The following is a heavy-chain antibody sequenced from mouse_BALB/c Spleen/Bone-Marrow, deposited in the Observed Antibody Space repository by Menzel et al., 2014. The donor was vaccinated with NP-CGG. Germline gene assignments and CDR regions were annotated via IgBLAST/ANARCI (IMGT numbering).Heavy chain of an antibody. CDR1: GYTFTSYW. V-gene: IGHV1-69*02. D-gene: IGHD4-1*01. Sequence: QVQLQQPGAELVRPGASVKLSCKASGYTFTSYWINWVKQRPGQGLEWIGNIYPSDSYTNYNQKFKDKATLTVDKSSSTAYMQLNSPTSEDSAVYYCTRSGTLGAMDYWGQGTSVTVSS. J-gene: IGHJ4*01. CDR3: TRSGTLGAMDY. CDR2: IYPSDSYT.